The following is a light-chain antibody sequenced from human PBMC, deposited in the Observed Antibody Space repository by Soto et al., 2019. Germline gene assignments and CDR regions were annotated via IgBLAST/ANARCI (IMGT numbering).Light chain of an antibody. Sequence: DIRMTQSPSSLSALVGDRVNVTCRASQNIYKFLNWYQQKPGQAPKLLIYGSSGLQSGVPSRFSGGGSGTDFTLTIGSLQAEDFAFYYCQQSYSTPYTFGQGTKLEI. CDR1: QNIYKF. CDR3: QQSYSTPYT. V-gene: IGKV1-39*01. J-gene: IGKJ2*01. CDR2: GSS.